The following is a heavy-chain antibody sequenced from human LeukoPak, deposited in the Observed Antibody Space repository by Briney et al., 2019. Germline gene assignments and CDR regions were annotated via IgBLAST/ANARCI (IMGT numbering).Heavy chain of an antibody. J-gene: IGHJ4*02. CDR2: ISGSGGST. CDR3: AKHRRSTCG. D-gene: IGHD2-21*01. CDR1: VFNSISYA. Sequence: GGSLRLSCAASVFNSISYAISRVRQAPGKGLEWVSAISGSGGSTYHADSVKGRFTISRDNSKNTLYLQMNSLRAEDTAVYYRAKHRRSTCGWGQGALVAVSS. V-gene: IGHV3-23*01.